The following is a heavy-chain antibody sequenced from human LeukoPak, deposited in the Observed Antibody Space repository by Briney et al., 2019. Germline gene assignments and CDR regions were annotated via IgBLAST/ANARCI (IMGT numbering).Heavy chain of an antibody. CDR3: AGFFYDNSGDAFDI. J-gene: IGHJ3*02. D-gene: IGHD3-22*01. Sequence: ASVKVSCKASGGSFTFTSHAISWVRQAPGQGLEWMGGTIPIYGSATYAQKFQGRVTITSDESTRTVYMELSSLRPEDSAVHYCAGFFYDNSGDAFDIWGQGTMVTVSS. V-gene: IGHV1-69*13. CDR1: GGSFTFTSHA. CDR2: TIPIYGSA.